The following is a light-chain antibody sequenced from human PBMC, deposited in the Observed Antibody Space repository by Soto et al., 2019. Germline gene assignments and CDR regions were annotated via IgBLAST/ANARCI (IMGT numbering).Light chain of an antibody. CDR2: GAS. Sequence: IVMTQSPATLSVSPGERTTLSCRASQSVSSNLAWYQQKPGQAPRLLIYGASTRATGIPARFSGSGSGTEFTLTISRLQSEDFAVYYCQQYNGWPLTFGKGTKLEIK. CDR3: QQYNGWPLT. CDR1: QSVSSN. J-gene: IGKJ2*01. V-gene: IGKV3-15*01.